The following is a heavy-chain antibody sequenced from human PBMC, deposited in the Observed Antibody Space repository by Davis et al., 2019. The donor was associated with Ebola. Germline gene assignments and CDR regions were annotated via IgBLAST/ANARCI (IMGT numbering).Heavy chain of an antibody. CDR2: INPNSGGT. CDR3: ARGYSGYDFVVVVAATPFDY. D-gene: IGHD2-15*01. J-gene: IGHJ4*02. Sequence: ASVKVSRKASGYTFTGYYMHWVRQAPGQGLEWLGRINPNSGGTNYAQKFQGRVTMTRDTSISTAYMELSRLRSDDTAVYYCARGYSGYDFVVVVAATPFDYWGQGTLVTVSS. CDR1: GYTFTGYY. V-gene: IGHV1-2*06.